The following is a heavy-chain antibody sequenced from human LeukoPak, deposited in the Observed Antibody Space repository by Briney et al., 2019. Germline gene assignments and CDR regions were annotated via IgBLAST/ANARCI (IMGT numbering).Heavy chain of an antibody. V-gene: IGHV1-8*01. Sequence: ASAKVSCKASGYTFTSYDINWVRQATGQGLEWMGWMNPNSGNTGYAQKFQGRVTMTRNTSISTAYMELSSLRSEDTAVYYCARGIKYSSRRNYFDYWGQGTLVTVSS. CDR2: MNPNSGNT. CDR3: ARGIKYSSRRNYFDY. CDR1: GYTFTSYD. D-gene: IGHD6-6*01. J-gene: IGHJ4*02.